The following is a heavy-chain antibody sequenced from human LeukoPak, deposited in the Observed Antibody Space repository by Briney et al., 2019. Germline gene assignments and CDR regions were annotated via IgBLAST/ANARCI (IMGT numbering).Heavy chain of an antibody. V-gene: IGHV3-48*02. Sequence: SGGSLRLSCAASGFTFSSYAMSWVRQAPGKGLEWISNIRTTAEGAKYAYYADSVKGRVTISRDDGKNTLYLHMNSLRDDDTAVYYCAREYNSPNRFDYWGQGTLVTVSS. D-gene: IGHD1-20*01. CDR1: GFTFSSYA. J-gene: IGHJ4*02. CDR3: AREYNSPNRFDY. CDR2: IRTTAEGAKYA.